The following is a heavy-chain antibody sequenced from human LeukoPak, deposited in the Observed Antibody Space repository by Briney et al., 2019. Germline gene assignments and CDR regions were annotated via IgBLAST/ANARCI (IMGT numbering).Heavy chain of an antibody. Sequence: ASVKVSCKASGGTFSSYAISWVRQAPGQRLEWMGWINAGNGNTKYSQKFQGRVTITRDTSASTAYMELSSLRSEDTAVYYCARALRVSNNWFDPWGQGTLVTVSS. CDR2: INAGNGNT. D-gene: IGHD4-17*01. J-gene: IGHJ5*02. V-gene: IGHV1-3*01. CDR1: GGTFSSYA. CDR3: ARALRVSNNWFDP.